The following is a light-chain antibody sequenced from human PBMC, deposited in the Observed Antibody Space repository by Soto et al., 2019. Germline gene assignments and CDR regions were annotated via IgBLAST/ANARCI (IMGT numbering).Light chain of an antibody. V-gene: IGKV1-39*01. CDR3: QQSYSTLYT. CDR2: AAS. Sequence: DIQVTQSPSSLSASIGDRVTITCRTSQIIRSYLNWYQQKPGKAPKLLIYAASSLQSGVPSRFSGSGSVTDFTLTISSLQPEDFATYYCQQSYSTLYTFGQGTKLAI. CDR1: QIIRSY. J-gene: IGKJ2*01.